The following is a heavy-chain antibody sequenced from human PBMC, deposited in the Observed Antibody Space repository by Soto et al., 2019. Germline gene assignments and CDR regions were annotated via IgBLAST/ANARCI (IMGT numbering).Heavy chain of an antibody. CDR3: AKSKGGTSTWPED. D-gene: IGHD2-2*01. CDR1: GGSISSYY. CDR2: IYYSGST. Sequence: SETLSLTCTVSGGSISSYYWSWIRQPPGKGLEWIGYIYYSGSTNYNPSLKSRVTISVDNSKNTLYLQLNSLKTDDTAVYFCAKSKGGTSTWPEDWGQGSLVTVSS. J-gene: IGHJ4*02. V-gene: IGHV4-59*08.